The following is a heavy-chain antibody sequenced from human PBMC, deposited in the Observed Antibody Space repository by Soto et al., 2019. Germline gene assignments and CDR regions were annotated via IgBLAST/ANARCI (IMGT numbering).Heavy chain of an antibody. V-gene: IGHV3-23*01. J-gene: IGHJ5*02. CDR3: AKNSGWSPISWFDP. CDR2: ISGSGGST. CDR1: GFTFDDYG. Sequence: PGGSLRLSCAASGFTFDDYGMSWVRQAPGKGLEWVSTISGSGGSTYYADSVKGRFTISRDNSKNTLYLQMNSLRADDTAVYYCAKNSGWSPISWFDPWGQGTLVTVSS. D-gene: IGHD6-19*01.